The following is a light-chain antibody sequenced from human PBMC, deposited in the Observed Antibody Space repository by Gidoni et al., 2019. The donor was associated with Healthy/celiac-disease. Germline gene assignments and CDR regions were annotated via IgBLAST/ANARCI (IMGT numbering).Light chain of an antibody. V-gene: IGLV3-1*01. Sequence: SYELTQPPSVSVSPGQTASITCSGDKLGEKYACGYQPKPGQSPVLVIYQDSKLPSVIPERFSGSNSGNTATLTISGTQAMDEADYYCQAWDSSIVVFGGGTKLTVL. J-gene: IGLJ2*01. CDR1: KLGEKY. CDR2: QDS. CDR3: QAWDSSIVV.